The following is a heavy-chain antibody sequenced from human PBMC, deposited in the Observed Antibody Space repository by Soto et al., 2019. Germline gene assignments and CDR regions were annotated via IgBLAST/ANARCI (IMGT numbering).Heavy chain of an antibody. Sequence: QVQLVQSGAEVRKPGSSVKVSCRASGGTFSDFTVTWVRQAPGQGLEWMGGIIPILEATKYAQTFQDRVTFTADESTSTVFMDLSSLRSEDTAVYFCATSDCGNECQPNRAFYYFGWDVWGQGTTVTVSS. D-gene: IGHD2-21*01. V-gene: IGHV1-69*01. CDR2: IIPILEAT. J-gene: IGHJ6*02. CDR3: ATSDCGNECQPNRAFYYFGWDV. CDR1: GGTFSDFT.